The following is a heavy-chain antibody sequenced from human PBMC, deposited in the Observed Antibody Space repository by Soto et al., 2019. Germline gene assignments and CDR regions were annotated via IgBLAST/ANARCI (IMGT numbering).Heavy chain of an antibody. Sequence: VQLVETGGGLIQPGGSLRLSCLASGFSVTTNYIIWVRQPPGKGLEWVSTTFTGGSTHYADSVKGRFSISRDNSKNTVYLQMNNLRGEDTAVYYCAKKPPSSIQGWAFGMDVWGQGTTVSVSS. V-gene: IGHV3-53*02. CDR3: AKKPPSSIQGWAFGMDV. CDR1: GFSVTTNY. CDR2: TFTGGST. D-gene: IGHD1-26*01. J-gene: IGHJ6*02.